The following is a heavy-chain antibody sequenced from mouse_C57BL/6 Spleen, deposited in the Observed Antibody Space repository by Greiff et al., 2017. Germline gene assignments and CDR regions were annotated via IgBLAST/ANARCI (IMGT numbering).Heavy chain of an antibody. J-gene: IGHJ4*01. CDR3: ARSYSNSYYAMDY. CDR2: INPNTGGH. V-gene: IGHV1-42*01. CDR1: GYSFTGYY. Sequence: VQLQQSGPELVKPGASVKLSCKASGYSFTGYYMNWVKQSPEKSLEWIGEINPNTGGHTSNQKLKAKATLTVDKSSSTAYMQLKSLTSDDSAVYYCARSYSNSYYAMDYWGQGTSVTVSS. D-gene: IGHD2-5*01.